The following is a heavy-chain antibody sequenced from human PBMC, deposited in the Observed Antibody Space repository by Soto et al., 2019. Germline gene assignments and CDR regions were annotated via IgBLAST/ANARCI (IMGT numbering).Heavy chain of an antibody. Sequence: QVQLQESGPGLVKPSETLSLTCTVSGGSISSYYWSWIRQPAGNGLERIGRIYPRGSTNYNPSLRSRVTTSVDTSNNQFSLKPRSVTAADTAVYYCVREKVYHGSGSLDYWGQGTLVTVSS. V-gene: IGHV4-4*07. CDR1: GGSISSYY. CDR2: IYPRGST. D-gene: IGHD3-10*01. CDR3: VREKVYHGSGSLDY. J-gene: IGHJ4*02.